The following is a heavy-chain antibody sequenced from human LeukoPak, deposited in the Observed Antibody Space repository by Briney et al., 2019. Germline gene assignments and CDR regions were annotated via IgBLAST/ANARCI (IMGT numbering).Heavy chain of an antibody. V-gene: IGHV4-38-2*02. CDR2: IYHSGST. D-gene: IGHD2-21*02. CDR3: AGAYCGGDCYSGRTFDI. Sequence: PSETLSLTCTVSGYSISSGYYWGWIRQPPGKGLEWIGSIYHSGSTNYNPSLKSRVTISVDKSKNQFSLKLSSVTAADTAVYYFAGAYCGGDCYSGRTFDIWGQGTMVTVSS. J-gene: IGHJ3*02. CDR1: GYSISSGYY.